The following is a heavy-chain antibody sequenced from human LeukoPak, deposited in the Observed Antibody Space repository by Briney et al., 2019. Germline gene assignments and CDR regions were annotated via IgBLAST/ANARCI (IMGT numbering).Heavy chain of an antibody. Sequence: QTGGCLRLSCVASGFTFTDYAMTWVRQPPGRRLEWVSTITTTVGDTHYADSVKGRFTVSRDDSKGTLFLQMNSLRAEDTGVYYCAKRPYGSGGGHFDHWGQGTLAIVSS. J-gene: IGHJ4*02. V-gene: IGHV3-23*01. D-gene: IGHD3-10*01. CDR1: GFTFTDYA. CDR3: AKRPYGSGGGHFDH. CDR2: ITTTVGDT.